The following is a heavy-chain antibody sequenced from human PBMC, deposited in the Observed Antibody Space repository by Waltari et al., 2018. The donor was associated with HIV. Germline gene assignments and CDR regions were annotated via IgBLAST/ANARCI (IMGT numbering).Heavy chain of an antibody. Sequence: QVQLVQSGAEVKKPGASVKVSCKASGYTFTGYYIHWVRQAPGQGLEWMGWINRNRGGTNYAQKFQGRVTMTRDTSISTAYMGLSRLRSDDTAFYYCASHYDFGRFYYYGMDVWGQGTTVTVSS. CDR3: ASHYDFGRFYYYGMDV. D-gene: IGHD3-3*01. V-gene: IGHV1-2*02. CDR1: GYTFTGYY. J-gene: IGHJ6*02. CDR2: INRNRGGT.